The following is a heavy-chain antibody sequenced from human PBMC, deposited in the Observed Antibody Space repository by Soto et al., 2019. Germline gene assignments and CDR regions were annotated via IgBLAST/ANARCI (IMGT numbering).Heavy chain of an antibody. CDR1: GGSINNYY. Sequence: PSETLSLTCTVSGGSINNYYWSWIRQPPGKGLEWIGYIYYRGSTNYNPSLKSRVTISVDTSKNQFSLKLGSVTTADTAVYYCAIFMGNSVAPTYFDYWGQGTLVTVSS. CDR3: AIFMGNSVAPTYFDY. J-gene: IGHJ4*02. CDR2: IYYRGST. D-gene: IGHD5-12*01. V-gene: IGHV4-59*01.